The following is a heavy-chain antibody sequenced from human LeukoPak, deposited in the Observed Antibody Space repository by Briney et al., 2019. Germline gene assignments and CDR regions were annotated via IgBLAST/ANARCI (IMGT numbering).Heavy chain of an antibody. CDR3: ARLYGSGSYYDY. V-gene: IGHV4-59*08. CDR2: IYYSGST. Sequence: SETLSLTCTVSGGSISSYYWSWIRQPPGKGLEWIGFIYYSGSTNYNPSLKSRVTISVDTSKNQFSLKLSSVTAADTAVYYCARLYGSGSYYDYWGQGTLVTVSS. J-gene: IGHJ4*02. CDR1: GGSISSYY. D-gene: IGHD3-10*01.